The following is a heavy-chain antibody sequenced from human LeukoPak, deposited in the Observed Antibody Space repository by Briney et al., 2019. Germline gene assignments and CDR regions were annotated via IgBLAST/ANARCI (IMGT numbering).Heavy chain of an antibody. V-gene: IGHV1-24*01. CDR2: FDPEDGET. J-gene: IGHJ6*03. D-gene: IGHD3-3*01. CDR1: GYTLTELS. CDR3: ARGRSTYYDFWSGYYSYYYYMDV. Sequence: ASVKVSCKVSGYTLTELSMHWVRQAPGKGLEWMGGFDPEDGETIYAQKFQGRVTMTEDTSTDTAYMELSSLRSEDTAVYYCARGRSTYYDFWSGYYSYYYYMDVWGKGTTVTVSS.